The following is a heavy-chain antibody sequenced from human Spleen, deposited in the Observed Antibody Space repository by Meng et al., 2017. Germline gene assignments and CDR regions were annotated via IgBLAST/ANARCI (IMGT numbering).Heavy chain of an antibody. Sequence: SLKISCAASGFTFDDYAMHWVRQAPGKGLEWVSGISWNSGSIGYADSVKGRFTISRDNAKNSLYLQMTSLRAEDTALYYCAKDLGVITDKYYYYVMDVWGQGTTVTVSS. CDR3: AKDLGVITDKYYYYVMDV. D-gene: IGHD3-22*01. CDR1: GFTFDDYA. V-gene: IGHV3-9*01. CDR2: ISWNSGSI. J-gene: IGHJ6*02.